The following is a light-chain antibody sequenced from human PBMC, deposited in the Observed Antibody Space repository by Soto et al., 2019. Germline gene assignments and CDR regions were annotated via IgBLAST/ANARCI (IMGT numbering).Light chain of an antibody. CDR2: DDN. CDR3: GTWDSSMSAYV. CDR1: SSDVGGYNY. V-gene: IGLV2-11*01. Sequence: QSVLTQPRSVSGSPGQSVTISCTGTSSDVGGYNYVSWYQQHPGKAPKLLIYDDNKRPSGVPDRFSGFKSGKTATLTITGLQTGDEADYYCGTWDSSMSAYVFGTGTKVTVL. J-gene: IGLJ1*01.